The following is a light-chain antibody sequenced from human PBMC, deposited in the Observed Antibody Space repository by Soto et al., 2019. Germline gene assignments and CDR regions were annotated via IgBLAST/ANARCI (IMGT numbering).Light chain of an antibody. Sequence: EIVMTQSPATLSVSPGERATLSCRASQSVSSNLAWFQQKPGQAPRLLIYDASTRATGIPARFSGSGSGTEFTLTISSLQSEDFAVYYCQQYNYWPPLTFGQGTRLEIK. CDR3: QQYNYWPPLT. J-gene: IGKJ5*01. CDR2: DAS. V-gene: IGKV3-15*01. CDR1: QSVSSN.